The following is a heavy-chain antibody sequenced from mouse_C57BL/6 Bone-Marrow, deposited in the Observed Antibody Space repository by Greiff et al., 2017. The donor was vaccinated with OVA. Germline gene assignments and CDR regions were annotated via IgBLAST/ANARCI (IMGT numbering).Heavy chain of an antibody. CDR2: IDPENGDT. CDR3: ARNGGSRWYFDV. CDR1: GFNIKDDY. V-gene: IGHV14-4*01. D-gene: IGHD1-1*01. J-gene: IGHJ1*03. Sequence: VQLQQSGAELVRPGASVKLSCTASGFNIKDDYMHWVKQRPEQGLEWIGWIDPENGDTEYASKFQGKATITADTSSNTAYLQLSSLTSEDTAVYYCARNGGSRWYFDVWGTGTTVTVSS.